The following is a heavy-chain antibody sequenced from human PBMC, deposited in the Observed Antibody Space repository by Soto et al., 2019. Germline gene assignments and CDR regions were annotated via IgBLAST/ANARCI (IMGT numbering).Heavy chain of an antibody. D-gene: IGHD2-2*01. CDR2: IYYSGST. CDR1: GGYISSYY. J-gene: IGHJ4*02. Sequence: QVQLQESGPGLVKPAETLSLTCTVSGGYISSYYWTWIRQPPGKGLEWIGYIYYSGSTNYNPSLKSRVTMSIDTSKTQFSLKLSSVTAAGTAVYYCARAFGSTMPSRCWGQGTLGTVSS. V-gene: IGHV4-59*01. CDR3: ARAFGSTMPSRC.